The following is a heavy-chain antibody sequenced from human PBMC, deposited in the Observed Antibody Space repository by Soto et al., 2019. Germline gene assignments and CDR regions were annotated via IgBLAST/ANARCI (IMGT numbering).Heavy chain of an antibody. D-gene: IGHD6-13*01. CDR2: TYFRSKWYN. J-gene: IGHJ3*02. Sequence: PSQTLSLTCAISGDSVSSTGAVWNWIRQSPSRGLEWLGRTYFRSKWYNDYAVSVKSRITINPDTYKNQFSLQLISVTPEDTAVYYCARKQPNHAFDIWGQGTVVTV. CDR1: GDSVSSTGAV. CDR3: ARKQPNHAFDI. V-gene: IGHV6-1*01.